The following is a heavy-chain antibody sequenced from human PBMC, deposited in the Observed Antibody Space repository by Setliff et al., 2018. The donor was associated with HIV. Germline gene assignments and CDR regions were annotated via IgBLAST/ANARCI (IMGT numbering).Heavy chain of an antibody. Sequence: SETLSLTCAVYGGSFSGHYWSWIRQSPRLGLEWIGDISDSGGITYNPSLKSRVAISVDTSKNQLSLKPLSVTAADTAVYFCARTRALQSDNWSPFDKWGQGSLVTVSS. CDR3: ARTRALQSDNWSPFDK. D-gene: IGHD1-1*01. J-gene: IGHJ4*02. V-gene: IGHV4-34*01. CDR2: ISDSGGI. CDR1: GGSFSGHY.